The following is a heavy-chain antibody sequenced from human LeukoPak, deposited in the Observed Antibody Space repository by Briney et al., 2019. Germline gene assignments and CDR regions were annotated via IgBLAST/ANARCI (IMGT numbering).Heavy chain of an antibody. J-gene: IGHJ4*02. CDR1: GGSISSYY. V-gene: IGHV4-59*04. CDR2: IYYSGST. D-gene: IGHD3-3*01. CDR3: ARVVRFLEWLSPSHFDY. Sequence: PSETLSLTCTVSGGSISSYYWSWIRQPPGKGLEWIGSIYYSGSTYYNPSLKSRVTMSVDTSKNQFSLKLSSVTAADTAVYYCARVVRFLEWLSPSHFDYWGQGTLVTVSS.